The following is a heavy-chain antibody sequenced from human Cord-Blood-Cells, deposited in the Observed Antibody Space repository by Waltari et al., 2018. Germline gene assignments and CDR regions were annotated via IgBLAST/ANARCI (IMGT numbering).Heavy chain of an antibody. D-gene: IGHD4-4*01. V-gene: IGHV1-69*01. CDR1: GGTFSSSA. Sequence: QVQLVQSGAEVKQPGSSVKVACKASGGTFSSSAISRVRQAPGQGREWMGGIIPIFGTANYAQKFQGRVTITADESTSTAYMELSSLRSEDTAVYYCAREIYSNYYYYGMDVWGQGTTVTVSS. CDR3: AREIYSNYYYYGMDV. J-gene: IGHJ6*02. CDR2: IIPIFGTA.